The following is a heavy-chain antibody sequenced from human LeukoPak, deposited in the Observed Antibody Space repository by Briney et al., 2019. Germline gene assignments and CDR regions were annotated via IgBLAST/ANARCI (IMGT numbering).Heavy chain of an antibody. Sequence: SQTLSLTCAISGDNVSNNITSCHWIRQSPSRGLEWLVRTYYRSKWYNDYAVSVKSRIAIHSDTYRNEFYLQLNSVSHEDTAVYYCARDRAGGDLFVYWGEGTLVRVLS. J-gene: IGHJ4*02. D-gene: IGHD2-21*02. V-gene: IGHV6-1*01. CDR2: TYYRSKWYN. CDR1: GDNVSNNITS. CDR3: ARDRAGGDLFVY.